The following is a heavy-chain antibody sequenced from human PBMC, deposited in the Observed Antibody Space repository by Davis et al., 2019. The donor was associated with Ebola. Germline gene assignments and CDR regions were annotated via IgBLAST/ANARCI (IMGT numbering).Heavy chain of an antibody. V-gene: IGHV3-21*01. D-gene: IGHD2/OR15-2a*01. CDR3: AREYYGGTDY. CDR1: GFTFSSYS. Sequence: GESLKISCAASGFTFSSYSMNWVRQAPGKGLEWVSSISSSSSYIYYADSVKGRFTISRDNAKNSLYLQMNSLRAEDTAVYYCAREYYGGTDYWGQGTLVTVSS. CDR2: ISSSSSYI. J-gene: IGHJ4*02.